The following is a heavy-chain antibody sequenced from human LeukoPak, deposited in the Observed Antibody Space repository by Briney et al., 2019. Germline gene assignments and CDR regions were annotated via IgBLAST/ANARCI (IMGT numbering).Heavy chain of an antibody. V-gene: IGHV3-48*03. CDR1: GFTFSSYE. CDR2: ISSSGSKI. Sequence: GGSLRLSCVASGFTFSSYEMNWVRQAPGKGLEWVSYISSSGSKIYYADSVKGRFTISRDNAKNSLYLQMNSLRAEDTAVYYCARDHSAVAGNVDYWGQGTLVTVSS. D-gene: IGHD6-19*01. J-gene: IGHJ4*02. CDR3: ARDHSAVAGNVDY.